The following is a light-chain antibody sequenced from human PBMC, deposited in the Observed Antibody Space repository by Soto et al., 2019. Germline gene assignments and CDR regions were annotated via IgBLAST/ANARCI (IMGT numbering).Light chain of an antibody. V-gene: IGLV1-44*01. CDR1: SSNIGSNT. CDR2: SNS. Sequence: QSVLTQPPSASGTPGQRVTISCSGSSSNIGSNTVNWYQQLPGTAPKLLIYSNSQRPSGVPDRFSGSKSGTSASLAISGLQSEDEADYYCASWDDNLNGGVFGGGTKLTVL. CDR3: ASWDDNLNGGV. J-gene: IGLJ3*02.